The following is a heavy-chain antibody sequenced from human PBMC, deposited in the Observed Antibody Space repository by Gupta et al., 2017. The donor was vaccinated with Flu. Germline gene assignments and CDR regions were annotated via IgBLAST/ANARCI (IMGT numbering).Heavy chain of an antibody. J-gene: IGHJ4*02. CDR3: ASHSSECSGGSCRDFDYYFDY. CDR1: GGSISSGSYY. CDR2: IYTSGST. V-gene: IGHV4-61*02. D-gene: IGHD2-15*01. Sequence: QVQLQESGPGLVKPSQTLSLTCTVSGGSISSGSYYWRWIRQPAGKGLEWIGRIYTSGSTNYNPSRKSRVTISVDTSKNQFSLKLSSVTAADTAVYYWASHSSECSGGSCRDFDYYFDYWGQGTLVTVSS.